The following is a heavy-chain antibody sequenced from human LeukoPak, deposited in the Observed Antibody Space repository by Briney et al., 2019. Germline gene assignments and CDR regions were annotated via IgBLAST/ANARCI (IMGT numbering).Heavy chain of an antibody. Sequence: GGSLRPSCAASGFTFSSYAMSWVRQAPGKGLEWVSAISGSGGSTYYADSVKGRFTISRDNSKNTLYLQMNSLRAEDTAVYYCAKGTHYYDSSGLDAFDIWGQGTMVTVSS. D-gene: IGHD3-22*01. CDR3: AKGTHYYDSSGLDAFDI. J-gene: IGHJ3*02. CDR1: GFTFSSYA. V-gene: IGHV3-23*01. CDR2: ISGSGGST.